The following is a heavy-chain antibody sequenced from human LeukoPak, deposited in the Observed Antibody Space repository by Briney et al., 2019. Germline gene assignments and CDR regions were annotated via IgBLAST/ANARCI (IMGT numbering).Heavy chain of an antibody. CDR2: IYYTGST. CDR3: VTMFYSSGRCQWFDP. J-gene: IGHJ5*02. D-gene: IGHD6-19*01. V-gene: IGHV4-39*01. Sequence: SETLSLTCTVSGGSISSSSYFWGWIRQPPGKGLELIGSIYYTGSTYHNPSLKSSVTISVETSNNQFFLKLSSVTAADTAVYYCVTMFYSSGRCQWFDPWGQGTLVTVSS. CDR1: GGSISSSSYF.